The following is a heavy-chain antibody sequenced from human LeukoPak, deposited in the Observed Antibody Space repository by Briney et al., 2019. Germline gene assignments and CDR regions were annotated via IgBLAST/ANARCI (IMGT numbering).Heavy chain of an antibody. Sequence: GRSLRLSFAASGFTFSSYGMHWVRQAPGKGLEWVAVISYDGSNKYYADSVKGRFTISRDNAKNTLFLQMNSLRAEDTAVYYCVRAVMGTFDYWGQGTLVTVSS. V-gene: IGHV3-30*03. CDR1: GFTFSSYG. D-gene: IGHD2-8*01. CDR2: ISYDGSNK. J-gene: IGHJ4*02. CDR3: VRAVMGTFDY.